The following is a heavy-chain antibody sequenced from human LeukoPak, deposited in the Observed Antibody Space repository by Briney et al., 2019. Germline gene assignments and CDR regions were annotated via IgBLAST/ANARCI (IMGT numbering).Heavy chain of an antibody. D-gene: IGHD1-26*01. V-gene: IGHV3-23*01. Sequence: GGSLRLSCAASGFTFSSYAMSWVRQAPGKGLEWVSAISGSGGSTYYADSVKGRFTISRDNSKNTLYLQMNNLRAEDTAVYYCAKLVGGSYYYFDYWGQGTLVTVSS. J-gene: IGHJ4*02. CDR3: AKLVGGSYYYFDY. CDR2: ISGSGGST. CDR1: GFTFSSYA.